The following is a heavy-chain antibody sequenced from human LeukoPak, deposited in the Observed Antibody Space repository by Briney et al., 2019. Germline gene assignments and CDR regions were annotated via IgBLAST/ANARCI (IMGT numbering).Heavy chain of an antibody. CDR3: ARSRWGGATYRNY. CDR1: GFTFSDYY. J-gene: IGHJ4*02. CDR2: ISSSGSTI. D-gene: IGHD1-26*01. Sequence: GGSLRLSCAASGFTFSDYYMSWIRQAPGMGLEWVSYISSSGSTIYYADSVKGRFTISRDNAKNSLYLQMNSLRAEDTAVYYCARSRWGGATYRNYWGQGTLVTVSS. V-gene: IGHV3-11*01.